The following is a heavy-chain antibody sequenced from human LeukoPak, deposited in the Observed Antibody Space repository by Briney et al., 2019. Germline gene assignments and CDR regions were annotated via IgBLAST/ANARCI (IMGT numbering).Heavy chain of an antibody. Sequence: GGSLRLSCAASGFTFSSYAMHWVRQAPGKGLEWVAVISYDGSNKYYADSVKGRFTISRDNSKNTLYLQMNSLRAEDTAVYYCARGPRSVLRYFDWLFPDYWGQGTLVTVSS. CDR2: ISYDGSNK. J-gene: IGHJ4*02. CDR3: ARGPRSVLRYFDWLFPDY. V-gene: IGHV3-30-3*01. D-gene: IGHD3-9*01. CDR1: GFTFSSYA.